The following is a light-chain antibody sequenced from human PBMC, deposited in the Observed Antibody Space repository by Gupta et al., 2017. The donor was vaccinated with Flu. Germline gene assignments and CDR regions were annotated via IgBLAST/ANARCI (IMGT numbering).Light chain of an antibody. CDR1: NIGQKS. V-gene: IGLV3-21*02. Sequence: SYVVTQPPSVSVAPGQAASINCGGDNIGQKSLHWFQQRPGKPPLLVLYDYTDRPSGIPERFSGSKSGNTSTLITDRVEAGDEADYYCHVWDTYRDHLGMFGGGTRLTVL. CDR3: HVWDTYRDHLGM. J-gene: IGLJ3*02. CDR2: DYT.